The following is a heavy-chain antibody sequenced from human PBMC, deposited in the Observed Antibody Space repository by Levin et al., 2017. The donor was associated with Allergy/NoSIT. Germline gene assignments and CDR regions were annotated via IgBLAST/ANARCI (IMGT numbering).Heavy chain of an antibody. D-gene: IGHD5-12*01. Sequence: AASVKVSCKASGYTFSDYGISWVRQAPGQGLEWMGWISAYNGNTNYAQKLQGRVTMTTDTSTKTAYMELRRLRSDDTAVYYCARTGGIVATILEHWGQGTLVTVSS. CDR3: ARTGGIVATILEH. CDR1: GYTFSDYG. J-gene: IGHJ4*02. V-gene: IGHV1-18*01. CDR2: ISAYNGNT.